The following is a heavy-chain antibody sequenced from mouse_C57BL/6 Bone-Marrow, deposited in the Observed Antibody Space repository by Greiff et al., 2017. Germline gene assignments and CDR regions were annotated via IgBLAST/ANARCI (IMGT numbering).Heavy chain of an antibody. J-gene: IGHJ2*01. D-gene: IGHD1-1*01. CDR1: GYTFTEYT. V-gene: IGHV1-62-2*01. Sequence: VMLVESGAELVKPGASVKLSCKASGYTFTEYTIHWVKQRSGQGLEWIGWFYPGSGSIKYNEKFKDKATLTADKSSSTVYMELSRLTSEDSAVYFCARHEEGYYYGRALGYWGQGTTLTVSS. CDR2: FYPGSGSI. CDR3: ARHEEGYYYGRALGY.